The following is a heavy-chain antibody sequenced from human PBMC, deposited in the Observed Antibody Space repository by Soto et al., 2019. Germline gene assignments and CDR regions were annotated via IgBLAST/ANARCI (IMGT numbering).Heavy chain of an antibody. Sequence: EVQLVESGGGLVKPGGSLRLSCAASGFTFSSYSMNWVRQAPGKGVEWVSSISSSGGYIYYADLVKARFTISRDNVKNSLVLKNNSLRAVDTFVDYCARKINRASYNLDDVFDIWGQGTMVTV. CDR1: GFTFSSYS. D-gene: IGHD1-26*01. J-gene: IGHJ3*02. V-gene: IGHV3-21*01. CDR2: ISSSGGYI. CDR3: ARKINRASYNLDDVFDI.